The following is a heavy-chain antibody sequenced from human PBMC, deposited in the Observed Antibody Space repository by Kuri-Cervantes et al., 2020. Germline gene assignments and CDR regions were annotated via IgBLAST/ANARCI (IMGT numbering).Heavy chain of an antibody. J-gene: IGHJ4*02. CDR2: ISWNSGSI. D-gene: IGHD1-26*01. CDR3: TTGNSGSYYFLGY. V-gene: IGHV3-9*01. CDR1: GFTFDDYA. Sequence: GGSLRISCAASGFTFDDYAMHWVRQAPGKGLEWVSGISWNSGSIGYADSVKGRFTISRDNAKNSLYLQMNSLRAEDTALYYCTTGNSGSYYFLGYWGQGTLVTVSS.